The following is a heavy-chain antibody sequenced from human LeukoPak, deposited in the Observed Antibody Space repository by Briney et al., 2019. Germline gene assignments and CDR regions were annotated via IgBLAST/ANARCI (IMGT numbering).Heavy chain of an antibody. V-gene: IGHV1-18*01. D-gene: IGHD3-10*01. CDR2: ISAYNGNT. CDR1: GYTFTSYG. Sequence: GASVKVSCKASGYTFTSYGISWVRQAPGQGLEWMGWISAYNGNTNYAQKLQGRVTMTTDTSTSTAYMELRSLRSDDTAVYYWARGTTVRGVIIVGLDYWGQGTLVTVSS. CDR3: ARGTTVRGVIIVGLDY. J-gene: IGHJ4*02.